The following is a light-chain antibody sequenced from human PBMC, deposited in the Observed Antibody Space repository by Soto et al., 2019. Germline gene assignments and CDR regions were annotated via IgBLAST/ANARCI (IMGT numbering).Light chain of an antibody. CDR3: QQRGNWPLT. CDR1: QTISDY. Sequence: EIVLTQSPATPSLSPGERATLSCRASQTISDYLAWYQQKPGQAPRILIYDASKRATGVPARFSGSGSGTDFTLTISSLEPEDFAVYYCQQRGNWPLTFGGGTKVEI. V-gene: IGKV3-11*01. CDR2: DAS. J-gene: IGKJ4*01.